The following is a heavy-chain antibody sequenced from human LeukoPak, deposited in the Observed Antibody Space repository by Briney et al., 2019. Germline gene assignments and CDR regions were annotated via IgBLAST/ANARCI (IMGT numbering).Heavy chain of an antibody. CDR1: GFTFSSYA. CDR3: AKDVSTDIVVVPAAISFDY. Sequence: GGSLRLSCAASGFTFSSYAMSWVRQAPGKGLEWVSAISGSGGSTYYADSVKGRFTISRDNSKNTLYLQMNSLRAEDTAVYYCAKDVSTDIVVVPAAISFDYWGQGTLVTVSS. D-gene: IGHD2-2*02. V-gene: IGHV3-23*01. CDR2: ISGSGGST. J-gene: IGHJ4*02.